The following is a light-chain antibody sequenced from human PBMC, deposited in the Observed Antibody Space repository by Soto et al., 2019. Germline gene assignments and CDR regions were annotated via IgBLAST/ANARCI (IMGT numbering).Light chain of an antibody. Sequence: EIVWTQSPGTLSLSPGERATLSCSASQSVSHSYVDWYQQKPGQAPRLLIYGASSRATGIPDRFSGSGSGTDFALTISRMEPEDFAGDHCQQYGGSPGTFGQGTKLEI. V-gene: IGKV3-20*01. CDR2: GAS. CDR1: QSVSHSY. CDR3: QQYGGSPGT. J-gene: IGKJ1*01.